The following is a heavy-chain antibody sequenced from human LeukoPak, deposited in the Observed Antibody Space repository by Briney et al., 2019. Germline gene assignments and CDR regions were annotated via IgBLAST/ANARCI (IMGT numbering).Heavy chain of an antibody. J-gene: IGHJ5*02. D-gene: IGHD3-10*01. V-gene: IGHV4-59*08. Sequence: PSETLSLTCTVSGGSISSYYWSWIRQPPGKGLEWIGYIYYSGSTNYNPSLKSRVTISVDTSKNQFSLKLSSVTAADTAVYYCARATVTMVRGVWWLDPWGQGTLVTVSS. CDR3: ARATVTMVRGVWWLDP. CDR2: IYYSGST. CDR1: GGSISSYY.